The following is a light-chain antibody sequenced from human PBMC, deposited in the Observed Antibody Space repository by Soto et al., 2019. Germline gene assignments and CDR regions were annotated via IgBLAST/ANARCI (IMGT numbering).Light chain of an antibody. CDR2: EVS. Sequence: QSALTQPASVSGSPGQSITISCTGTSGDVGAYNFVSWYQQYPGKAPKLMIYEVSHRPSGVSIRFSGSKSGNTASLTISGLQAEDEADYYCSSYTSSSSYVFGTGTKLTAL. CDR1: SGDVGAYNF. CDR3: SSYTSSSSYV. V-gene: IGLV2-14*01. J-gene: IGLJ1*01.